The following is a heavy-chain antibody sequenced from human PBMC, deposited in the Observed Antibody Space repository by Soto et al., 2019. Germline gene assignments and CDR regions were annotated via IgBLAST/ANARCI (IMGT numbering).Heavy chain of an antibody. CDR2: ISGSGGST. D-gene: IGHD3-3*01. Sequence: EVQLLESGGGLVQPGGSLRLSCAASGFTFSSYAMSWVRQAPGKGLEWVSAISGSGGSTYYADSVKGRFTISRANSKNTLYLQMNSLRDEDTAVYYCAKDGKGITIFGVVIQPTYYFDYWGQGTLVTVSS. J-gene: IGHJ4*02. CDR3: AKDGKGITIFGVVIQPTYYFDY. CDR1: GFTFSSYA. V-gene: IGHV3-23*01.